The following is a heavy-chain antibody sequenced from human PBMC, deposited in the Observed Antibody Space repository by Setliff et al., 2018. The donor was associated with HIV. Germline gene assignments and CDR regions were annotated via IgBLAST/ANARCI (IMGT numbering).Heavy chain of an antibody. V-gene: IGHV4-31*03. CDR2: LSYSGST. D-gene: IGHD3-22*01. CDR3: ARAEGDDDNSVNPCRSYYYYMDV. CDR1: GGSISSDGYI. J-gene: IGHJ6*03. Sequence: PSETLSLTCTVSGGSISSDGYIWSWIRQLPGKGLKWIGYLSYSGSTFYNPSLKSRVSISVDTAKNQFSLKLTSVTAADTAVYYCARAEGDDDNSVNPCRSYYYYMDVWGKGTTVTVSS.